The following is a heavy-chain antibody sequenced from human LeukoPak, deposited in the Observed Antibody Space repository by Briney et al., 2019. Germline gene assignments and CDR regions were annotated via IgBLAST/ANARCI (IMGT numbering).Heavy chain of an antibody. CDR2: IYDSGST. D-gene: IGHD4-17*01. CDR1: GGSISSYY. CDR3: ARDDYGDFFFDS. J-gene: IGHJ4*02. Sequence: SETLSLTCTVSGGSISSYYWSWIRQPPGEGLEWIGYIYDSGSTNYNPSLKSRVTISVDTSKNQFSLRLSSVTAADTAVYYCARDDYGDFFFDSWGQGTLVTVSS. V-gene: IGHV4-59*01.